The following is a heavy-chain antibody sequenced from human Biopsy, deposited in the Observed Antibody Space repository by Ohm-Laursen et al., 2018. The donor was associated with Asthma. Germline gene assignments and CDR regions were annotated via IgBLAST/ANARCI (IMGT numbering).Heavy chain of an antibody. CDR1: GGTFTTYS. V-gene: IGHV1-69*05. D-gene: IGHD3-9*01. CDR3: ARTYYDFLTGQVNDAFAM. CDR2: IIPLIGTP. J-gene: IGHJ3*02. Sequence: SVKVSCKVSGGTFTTYSISWVRQAPGQGLVWMGGIIPLIGTPNYAQKFQGRVTISRDTSASTAYMDLSSLRSEDTAVYYCARTYYDFLTGQVNDAFAMWGQGTMVTVSS.